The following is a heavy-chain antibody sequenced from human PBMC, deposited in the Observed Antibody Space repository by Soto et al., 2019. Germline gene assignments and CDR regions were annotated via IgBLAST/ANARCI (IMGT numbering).Heavy chain of an antibody. D-gene: IGHD2-2*01. CDR2: IIPIFGTA. CDR1: GGTFSSYA. J-gene: IGHJ5*02. Sequence: QVQLVQSGAEVKKPGSSVKVSCKASGGTFSSYAISWVRQAPGQRLEWMGGIIPIFGTANYAQKFQGRVTITADESTSTAYMELSSQRSEDTDVYYCARVVVVVPAAIWRGWFDPWGQGTLVTVSS. CDR3: ARVVVVVPAAIWRGWFDP. V-gene: IGHV1-69*01.